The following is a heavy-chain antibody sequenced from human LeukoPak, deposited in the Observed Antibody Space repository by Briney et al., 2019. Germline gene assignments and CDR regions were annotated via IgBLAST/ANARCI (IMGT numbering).Heavy chain of an antibody. CDR2: INHSGST. V-gene: IGHV4-34*01. D-gene: IGHD3-22*01. CDR1: GGSFSGYY. CDR3: ARGVDSSGYYSPFDY. J-gene: IGHJ4*02. Sequence: SETLSLTCAVYGGSFSGYYWSWIRQPPGKGLEWIGEINHSGSTNYNPSLKSRVTISVDTSKNQFSLKLSSVTAADTAVYYCARGVDSSGYYSPFDYWGQGTLVTVSS.